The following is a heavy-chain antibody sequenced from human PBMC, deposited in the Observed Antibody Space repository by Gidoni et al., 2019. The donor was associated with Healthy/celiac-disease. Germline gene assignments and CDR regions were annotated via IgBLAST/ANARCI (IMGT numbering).Heavy chain of an antibody. CDR3: ARGELGQWLVRALYYFDY. Sequence: QVQLQQWGAGLLKPSETLSLTCAVYGGSFSGYYWSWIRQPPGKGLEWIGEINHSGSTNYNPSLKSRVTISVDTSKNQFSLKLSSVTAADTAVYYCARGELGQWLVRALYYFDYWGQGTLVTVSS. D-gene: IGHD6-19*01. V-gene: IGHV4-34*01. CDR1: GGSFSGYY. CDR2: INHSGST. J-gene: IGHJ4*02.